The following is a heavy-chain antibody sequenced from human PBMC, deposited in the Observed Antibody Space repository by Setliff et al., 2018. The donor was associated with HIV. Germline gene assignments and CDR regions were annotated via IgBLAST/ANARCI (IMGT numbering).Heavy chain of an antibody. V-gene: IGHV4-38-2*01. CDR2: MFRTGTS. J-gene: IGHJ4*02. Sequence: GSLRLTCAVSGYSIRSGYYWGWIRQSPGKGLEWIGTMFRTGTSYYNPSLTSRVTISQDTSKNQFSLELTSVTAADTAVYYCATVDGTRYLDYWGQGKLVTVS. CDR3: ATVDGTRYLDY. D-gene: IGHD1-1*01. CDR1: GYSIRSGYY.